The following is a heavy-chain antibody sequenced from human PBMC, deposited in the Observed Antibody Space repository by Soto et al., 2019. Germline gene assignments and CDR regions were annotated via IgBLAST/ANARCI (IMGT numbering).Heavy chain of an antibody. CDR2: IRGYNGNT. CDR1: GYTFSSDA. CDR3: ARGPPPPDY. Sequence: QVRLVQSVAEVKKPGASVKVSFKASGYTFSSDAISWMRQAPGQGRVWMGWIRGYNGNTNYAQKLQFRVTRTTDTSTRKAYMELRSPRYADTDVYYCARGPPPPDYWGQGTLVTVSS. J-gene: IGHJ4*02. V-gene: IGHV1-18*01.